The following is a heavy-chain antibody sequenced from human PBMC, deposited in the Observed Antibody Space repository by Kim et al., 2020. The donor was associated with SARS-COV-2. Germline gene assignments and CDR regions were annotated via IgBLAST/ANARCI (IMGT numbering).Heavy chain of an antibody. D-gene: IGHD4-17*01. CDR3: ARETDYGDYTKDY. J-gene: IGHJ4*02. V-gene: IGHV3-23*01. Sequence: YADAVTGRFTSSRDNSKNTLYLQMNSLRAEDTAVYYCARETDYGDYTKDYWGQGTLVTVSS.